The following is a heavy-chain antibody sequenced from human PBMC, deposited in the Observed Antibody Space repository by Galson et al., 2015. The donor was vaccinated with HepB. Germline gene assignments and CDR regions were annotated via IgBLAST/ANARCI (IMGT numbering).Heavy chain of an antibody. D-gene: IGHD2-21*01. V-gene: IGHV1-18*04. J-gene: IGHJ6*02. CDR2: ISAYNGNT. Sequence: SVKVSCKASGYTFTSYGISWVRQAPGQGLEWMGWISAYNGNTNYAQKLQGRVTMTTDTSTSTAYMELRSLRSDDTAVYYCARGGAELPLFNYYYGMDVWGQGTMVTVSS. CDR3: ARGGAELPLFNYYYGMDV. CDR1: GYTFTSYG.